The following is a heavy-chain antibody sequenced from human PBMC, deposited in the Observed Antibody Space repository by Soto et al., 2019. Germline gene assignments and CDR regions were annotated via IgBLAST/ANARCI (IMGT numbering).Heavy chain of an antibody. CDR1: GGTFSSYA. CDR3: AGLAAVLRCLGWLGVGMEV. D-gene: IGHD3-3*01. J-gene: IGHJ6*02. CDR2: INPIFGTA. Sequence: SVKVSCKASGGTFSSYAISWVRQAPGQVLERMGGINPIFGTANYAQKFQGRVTTTADESTSTAYIQLSSLSSEDTAVYYCAGLAAVLRCLGWLGVGMEVWGQGTTVAVSS. V-gene: IGHV1-69*13.